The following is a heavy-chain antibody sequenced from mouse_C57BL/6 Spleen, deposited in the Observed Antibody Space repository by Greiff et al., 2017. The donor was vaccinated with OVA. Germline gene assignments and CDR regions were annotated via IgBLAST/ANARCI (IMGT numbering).Heavy chain of an antibody. CDR3: ARRGNSNYVFDY. CDR2: IDPEDGET. CDR1: GFNIKDYY. D-gene: IGHD2-5*01. J-gene: IGHJ2*01. Sequence: VQLQQSGAELVKPGASVKLSCTAPGFNIKDYYMHWVKQRTEQGLEWIGRIDPEDGETKYAPKFQGKATRTADTSSNKAYLQLSSLTSEDTAVYYCARRGNSNYVFDYWGQGTTLTVSS. V-gene: IGHV14-2*01.